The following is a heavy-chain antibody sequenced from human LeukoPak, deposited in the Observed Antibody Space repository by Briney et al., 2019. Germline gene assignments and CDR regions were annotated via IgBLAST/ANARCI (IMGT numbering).Heavy chain of an antibody. Sequence: SVKVSCKASGFTFTSSAVQWVRQARGQRLEWIGWIVVGSGNTNYAQKFQERVTITRDMSTSTAYMELSSLRSEDTAVYYCAAGDILTAPGAFDIWGQGTMVTVSS. CDR3: AAGDILTAPGAFDI. J-gene: IGHJ3*02. CDR1: GFTFTSSA. CDR2: IVVGSGNT. V-gene: IGHV1-58*01. D-gene: IGHD3-9*01.